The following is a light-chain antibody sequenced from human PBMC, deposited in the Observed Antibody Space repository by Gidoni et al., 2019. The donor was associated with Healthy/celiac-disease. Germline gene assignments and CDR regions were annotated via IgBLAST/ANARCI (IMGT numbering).Light chain of an antibody. CDR1: KLGDKY. Sequence: SCELTQPPSVSVPPGQTASITCSGDKLGDKYACWYQQKPGQSPVLVIYQDSKRPSGIPERFSGSNSGNTATLTISGTQAMDEADYYCQAWDSSTHVVFGGGTKLTVL. J-gene: IGLJ2*01. CDR3: QAWDSSTHVV. V-gene: IGLV3-1*01. CDR2: QDS.